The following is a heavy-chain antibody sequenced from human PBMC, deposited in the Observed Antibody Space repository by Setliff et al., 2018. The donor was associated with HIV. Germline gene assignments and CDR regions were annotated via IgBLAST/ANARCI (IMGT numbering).Heavy chain of an antibody. J-gene: IGHJ6*02. Sequence: PSETLSLTCAVSGYSISSGYYWGWIRQPPGKGLEWIGTVYYSGSTYYNPSLKSRVTISVDTSENQFSLKLSSMTAADTAVYYCAKTGDYEAGYYYGMDVWGQGTTVTVSS. CDR1: GYSISSGYY. V-gene: IGHV4-38-2*01. D-gene: IGHD4-17*01. CDR3: AKTGDYEAGYYYGMDV. CDR2: VYYSGST.